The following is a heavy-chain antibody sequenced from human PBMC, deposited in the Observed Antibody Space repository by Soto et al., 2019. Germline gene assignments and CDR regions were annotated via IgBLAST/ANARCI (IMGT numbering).Heavy chain of an antibody. Sequence: QVQLVQSGAEVKKPGSSVKVSCKASRGTFSSYAISWVRQAPGQGLEWMGGIIPIFGTANYAQKFQGRVTLTADEHTSTAYMELSSLRSEDTAVYYCARESRYCSGGSCYFLPGIDYWGQGTLVTVSS. J-gene: IGHJ4*02. CDR3: ARESRYCSGGSCYFLPGIDY. D-gene: IGHD2-15*01. V-gene: IGHV1-69*12. CDR1: RGTFSSYA. CDR2: IIPIFGTA.